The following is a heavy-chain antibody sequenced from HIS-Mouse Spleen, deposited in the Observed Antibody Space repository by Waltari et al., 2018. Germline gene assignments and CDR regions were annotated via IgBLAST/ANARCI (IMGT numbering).Heavy chain of an antibody. CDR1: GGSISSSSYY. J-gene: IGHJ2*01. Sequence: QLQLQESGPGLVKPSETLSLTCTVSGGSISSSSYYWGGIRNPPGKGLEWIGSIYYTGSTYYNPSLKSRVTISVDTSKNQFSLKLSSVTAADTAVYYCAREIPYSSSWYDWYFDLWGRGTLVTVSS. CDR2: IYYTGST. V-gene: IGHV4-39*07. CDR3: AREIPYSSSWYDWYFDL. D-gene: IGHD6-13*01.